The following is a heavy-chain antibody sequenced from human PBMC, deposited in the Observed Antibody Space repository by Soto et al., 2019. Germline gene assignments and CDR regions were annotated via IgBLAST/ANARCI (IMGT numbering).Heavy chain of an antibody. Sequence: SETLSLTCTVSGGSISSYYWSWIRQPPGKGLEWIGYIYYSGSTNYNPSLKSRVTISVDTSKNQFSLKLSSVTAADTAVYYCAKQWLVNPLFDYWGQGTLVTVSS. D-gene: IGHD6-19*01. V-gene: IGHV4-59*01. CDR3: AKQWLVNPLFDY. J-gene: IGHJ4*02. CDR2: IYYSGST. CDR1: GGSISSYY.